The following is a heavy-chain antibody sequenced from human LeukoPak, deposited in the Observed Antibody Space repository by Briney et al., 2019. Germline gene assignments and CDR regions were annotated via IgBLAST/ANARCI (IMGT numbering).Heavy chain of an antibody. J-gene: IGHJ5*02. CDR1: GYTCTSYG. D-gene: IGHD2-2*01. V-gene: IGHV1-18*01. CDR3: ARDVGYCSSTSCYGGSWLDP. Sequence: ASVKVSCKASGYTCTSYGISWVRQAPGQGLEWMGWISAYNGNTNYAQKLQGRVTMTTDTSTSTAYMELRSLRSDDTAVYYCARDVGYCSSTSCYGGSWLDPWGQGTLVTVSS. CDR2: ISAYNGNT.